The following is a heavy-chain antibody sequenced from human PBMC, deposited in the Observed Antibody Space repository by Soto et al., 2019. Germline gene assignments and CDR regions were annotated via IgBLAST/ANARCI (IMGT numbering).Heavy chain of an antibody. D-gene: IGHD5-12*01. Sequence: ASVKVSCKASGGTFSGYAISWVRQAPGQGLEWMGGIIPIFGTANYAQKFQGRVTITADESTSTAYMELSSLRSEDTAVYYCARAGYSGYDSGPDAFDIWGQGTLVTVSS. J-gene: IGHJ3*02. CDR3: ARAGYSGYDSGPDAFDI. CDR1: GGTFSGYA. CDR2: IIPIFGTA. V-gene: IGHV1-69*13.